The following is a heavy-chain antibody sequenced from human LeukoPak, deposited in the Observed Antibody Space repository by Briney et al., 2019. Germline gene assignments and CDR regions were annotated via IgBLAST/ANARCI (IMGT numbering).Heavy chain of an antibody. CDR3: ARDSTYYYDSKYFDY. D-gene: IGHD3-22*01. V-gene: IGHV3-21*01. CDR1: GFTFSSYS. Sequence: GGSLRLSCAASGFTFSSYSMNWVRQAPGKGLEWVSSISSSSSYIYYADSVKGRFTISRDNAKNSLYLQMNSLRAEDTAVYYCARDSTYYYDSKYFDYWGQGTLVTVSS. J-gene: IGHJ4*02. CDR2: ISSSSSYI.